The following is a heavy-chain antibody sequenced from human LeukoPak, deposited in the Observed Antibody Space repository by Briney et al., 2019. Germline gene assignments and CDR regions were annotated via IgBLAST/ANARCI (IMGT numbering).Heavy chain of an antibody. V-gene: IGHV4-59*01. CDR3: ARDLSITTQGSPFDP. J-gene: IGHJ5*02. Sequence: SETLSLTCTVSGGSISSYYWSWVRQPPGKGLEWIGYIYYSGSTNYNPSLKSRVTISVDTSKNQFSLKLSSVTAADTAVYYCARDLSITTQGSPFDPWGQGTLVTVSS. D-gene: IGHD3-10*01. CDR2: IYYSGST. CDR1: GGSISSYY.